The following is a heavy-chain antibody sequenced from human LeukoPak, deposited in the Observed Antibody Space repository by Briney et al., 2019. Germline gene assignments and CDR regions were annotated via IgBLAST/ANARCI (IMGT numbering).Heavy chain of an antibody. J-gene: IGHJ3*02. CDR2: INWNGGTT. V-gene: IGHV3-20*04. CDR1: GFTFDDYG. D-gene: IGHD2-21*01. Sequence: GGSLRLSCAASGFTFDDYGMSWVRQAPGKGLEWVAGINWNGGTTGYADSVKGRYTISRDNAKISLYLQMNSLRAEDTALYYCARRGTPILWWYGSVFDIWGQGTMVTVSS. CDR3: ARRGTPILWWYGSVFDI.